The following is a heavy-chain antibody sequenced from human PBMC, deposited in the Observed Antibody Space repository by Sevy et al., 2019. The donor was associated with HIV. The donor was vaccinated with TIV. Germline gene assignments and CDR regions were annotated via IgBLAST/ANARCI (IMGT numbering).Heavy chain of an antibody. V-gene: IGHV3-30*18. Sequence: GGSLRLSCAASGFTFTSYGMHWVRQAPGKGLEWVAVISYDGSNKYYADSVKGRFTISRDNSKNTLYLQVNSLRAVDTAVYYCAKSTMRDTAMALYYYFYYGMDVWGQGTTVTVSS. D-gene: IGHD5-18*01. J-gene: IGHJ6*02. CDR2: ISYDGSNK. CDR1: GFTFTSYG. CDR3: AKSTMRDTAMALYYYFYYGMDV.